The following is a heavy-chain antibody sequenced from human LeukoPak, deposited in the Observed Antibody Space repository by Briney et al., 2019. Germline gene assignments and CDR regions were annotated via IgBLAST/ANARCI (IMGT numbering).Heavy chain of an antibody. V-gene: IGHV5-51*01. J-gene: IGHJ6*02. D-gene: IGHD3-10*01. Sequence: GESLKISCKGSGYSFTSYWIGWVRQMPGKGLEWMGIIYPGDSDTRYSPSFQGQVTISADKSISTAYLQWSSLKASDTAMYYCARHEVRYGSGSLGGVYYYYGMDVWGQGTTVTVSS. CDR2: IYPGDSDT. CDR1: GYSFTSYW. CDR3: ARHEVRYGSGSLGGVYYYYGMDV.